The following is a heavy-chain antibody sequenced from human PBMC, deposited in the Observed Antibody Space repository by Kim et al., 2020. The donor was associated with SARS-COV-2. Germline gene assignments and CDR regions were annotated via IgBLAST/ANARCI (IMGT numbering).Heavy chain of an antibody. J-gene: IGHJ5*02. D-gene: IGHD2-15*01. CDR3: AREGEGGYCSGGSCYSGWFDP. Sequence: ASVKVSCKASGYTFTSYGISWVRQAPGQGLEWMGWISAYNGNTNYAQKLQGRVTMTTDTSTSTAYMELRSLRSDDTAVYYCAREGEGGYCSGGSCYSGWFDPWGQGTLVTVSS. CDR1: GYTFTSYG. CDR2: ISAYNGNT. V-gene: IGHV1-18*01.